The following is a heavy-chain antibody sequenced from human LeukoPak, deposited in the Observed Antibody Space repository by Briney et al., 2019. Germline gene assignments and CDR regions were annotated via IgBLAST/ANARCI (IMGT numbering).Heavy chain of an antibody. CDR2: IYYSGST. D-gene: IGHD6-19*01. CDR1: GGSISSYY. CDR3: ARDRIAVVY. J-gene: IGHJ4*02. V-gene: IGHV4-59*01. Sequence: ETLSLACTVSGGSISSYYWSWIRQPPGKGLEWIGYIYYSGSTNYNPSLKSRVTISVDTSKNQFPPKLSSVTAADTAVYYCARDRIAVVYWGQGALVTVSS.